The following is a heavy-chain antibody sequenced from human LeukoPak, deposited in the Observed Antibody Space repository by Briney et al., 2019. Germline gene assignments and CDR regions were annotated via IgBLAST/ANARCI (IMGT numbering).Heavy chain of an antibody. Sequence: GGSLRLSCAASGFTFTSHSMNWVRQAPGKGLEWVSSISSSSYIYYADSVKGRFTISRDNAKNSLYLQMSSLRAEDTAIYYCAEVESSYCRIWGQGTLVTVSS. D-gene: IGHD3-10*01. V-gene: IGHV3-21*04. CDR3: AEVESSYCRI. CDR2: ISSSSYI. J-gene: IGHJ4*01. CDR1: GFTFTSHS.